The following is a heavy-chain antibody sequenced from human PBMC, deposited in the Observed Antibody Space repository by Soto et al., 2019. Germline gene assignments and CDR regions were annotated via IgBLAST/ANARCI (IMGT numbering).Heavy chain of an antibody. Sequence: TLSLTCTVSGGSISSGDYYWSWIRQPPGKGLEWIGYIYYSGSTYYNPSLKSRVTISVDTSKNQFSLKLSSVTAADTAVYYCARDAPTFYYDSSGYYFDYWGQGTLVTVS. CDR1: GGSISSGDYY. CDR3: ARDAPTFYYDSSGYYFDY. J-gene: IGHJ4*02. CDR2: IYYSGST. V-gene: IGHV4-30-4*01. D-gene: IGHD3-22*01.